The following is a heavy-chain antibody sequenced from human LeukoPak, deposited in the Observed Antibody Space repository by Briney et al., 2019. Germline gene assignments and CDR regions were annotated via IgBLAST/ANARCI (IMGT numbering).Heavy chain of an antibody. CDR1: GFTFSSYG. J-gene: IGHJ4*02. Sequence: PGRSLRLSCAASGFTFSSYGMHWVRQAPGKGLEWVSSISSSSSYIYYADSVKGRFTISRDNAKNSLYLQMNSLRAEDTAVYYCARDLGYSSGFTFDYWGQGTLVTVSS. CDR2: ISSSSSYI. V-gene: IGHV3-21*01. CDR3: ARDLGYSSGFTFDY. D-gene: IGHD6-25*01.